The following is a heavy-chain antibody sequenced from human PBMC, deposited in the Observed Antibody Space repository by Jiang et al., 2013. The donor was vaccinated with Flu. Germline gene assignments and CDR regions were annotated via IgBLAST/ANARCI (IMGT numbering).Heavy chain of an antibody. V-gene: IGHV4-31*03. CDR1: GGSISSGGYY. D-gene: IGHD7-27*01. Sequence: KPSQTLSLTCTVSGGSISSGGYYWSWIRQHPGKGLEWIGYIYYSGSTYYNPSLKSRVTISVDTSKNQFSLKLSSVTAADTAVYYCARDSGTGDTFDIWGQGTMVTVSS. CDR2: IYYSGST. CDR3: ARDSGTGDTFDI. J-gene: IGHJ3*02.